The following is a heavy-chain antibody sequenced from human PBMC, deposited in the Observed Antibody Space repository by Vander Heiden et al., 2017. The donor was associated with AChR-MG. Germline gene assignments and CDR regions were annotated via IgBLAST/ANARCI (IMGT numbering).Heavy chain of an antibody. J-gene: IGHJ4*02. Sequence: QMQLVQSGPEVKKPGTSVKVSCKASGFTFTSSAVQWVRQARGQRLEWIGWIVVGSGNTNYAQKFQERVTITRDMSTSTAYMELSSLRSEDTAVYYCAARYPGLYCSGGSCYSEVFDYWGQGTLVTVSS. D-gene: IGHD2-15*01. CDR1: GFTFTSSA. CDR3: AARYPGLYCSGGSCYSEVFDY. CDR2: IVVGSGNT. V-gene: IGHV1-58*01.